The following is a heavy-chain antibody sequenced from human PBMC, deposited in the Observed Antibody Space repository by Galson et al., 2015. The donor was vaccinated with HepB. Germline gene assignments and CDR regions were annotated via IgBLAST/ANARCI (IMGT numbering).Heavy chain of an antibody. CDR2: IWYDGSRR. J-gene: IGHJ4*02. D-gene: IGHD3-3*01. CDR1: GFTFSNYG. Sequence: SLRLSCAASGFTFSNYGMHWVRQAPGKGLEWVAVIWYDGSRRYYADSVKGRFTISRDNSKNTLYLQVDSLRAEDTAVYYCARSGHYDFWSGDYWGQGTLVTVSS. V-gene: IGHV3-33*01. CDR3: ARSGHYDFWSGDY.